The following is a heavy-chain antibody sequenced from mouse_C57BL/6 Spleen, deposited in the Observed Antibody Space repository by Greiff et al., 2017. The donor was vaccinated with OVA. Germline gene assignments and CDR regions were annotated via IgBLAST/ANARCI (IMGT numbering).Heavy chain of an antibody. CDR3: ARKLPSAY. CDR1: GYSFTGYY. V-gene: IGHV1-42*01. J-gene: IGHJ3*01. Sequence: EVKLVESGPELVKPGASVKISCKASGYSFTGYYMNWVKQSPEKSLEWIGEINPSTGGTTYNQKFKAKATLTVDKSSSTAYMQLKSLTSEDSAVYYCARKLPSAYWGQGTLVTVSA. CDR2: INPSTGGT.